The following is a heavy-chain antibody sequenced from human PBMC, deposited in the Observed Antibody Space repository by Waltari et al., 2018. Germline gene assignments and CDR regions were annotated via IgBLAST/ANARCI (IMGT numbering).Heavy chain of an antibody. CDR3: ARGGNTSESFDV. Sequence: QLQLQESGPGLVKPSETLSLTCTVSGGSISSYYWSWIRQSPGKGLEWIGYISYSGSTNYHPSLKSRVTISVDTSKNEVSLKVTYVTPVDTAIYYCARGGNTSESFDVWGQGTMVTVSS. V-gene: IGHV4-59*01. CDR1: GGSISSYY. CDR2: ISYSGST. J-gene: IGHJ3*01. D-gene: IGHD3-10*01.